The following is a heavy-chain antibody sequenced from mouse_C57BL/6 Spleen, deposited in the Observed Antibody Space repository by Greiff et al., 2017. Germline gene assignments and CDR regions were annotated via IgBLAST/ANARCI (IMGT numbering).Heavy chain of an antibody. CDR3: ARWNYSNYALYAMDY. J-gene: IGHJ4*01. CDR2: IYPRSGNT. V-gene: IGHV1-81*01. CDR1: GYTFTSYG. Sequence: QVQLQQSGAELARPGASVKLSCKASGYTFTSYGISWVKQRTGQGLEWIGVIYPRSGNTYYNEKFKGKATLTADKSSSTAYMELRSLTSEDSAVYFCARWNYSNYALYAMDYWGQGTSVTVSS. D-gene: IGHD2-5*01.